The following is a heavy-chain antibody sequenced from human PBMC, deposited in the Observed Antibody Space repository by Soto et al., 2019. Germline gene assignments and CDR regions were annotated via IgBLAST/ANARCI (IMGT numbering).Heavy chain of an antibody. J-gene: IGHJ6*02. V-gene: IGHV3-7*05. CDR3: ARDWGAPGRGSALGYYYHFGMDV. CDR1: GFTFSTYW. D-gene: IGHD3-16*01. Sequence: EVQLVESGGGLVQPGGSLRLSCAASGFTFSTYWMNWVRQAPGTGLEWVANIKDDGSEAYYVDSVKGRFTISRDNAKNSLYLDMNSLRGEDTAVYYCARDWGAPGRGSALGYYYHFGMDVWGQGTTVTVPS. CDR2: IKDDGSEA.